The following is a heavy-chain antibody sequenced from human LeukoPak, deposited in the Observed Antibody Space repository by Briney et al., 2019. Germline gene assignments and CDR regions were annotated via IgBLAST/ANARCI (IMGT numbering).Heavy chain of an antibody. CDR1: GYTFTSYD. Sequence: ASVKVSCKASGYTFTSYDINWVRQATGQGLERMGWMNPNSGNTGYAQKFQGRVTMTRNTSISTAYMELSSLRSEDTAVYYCARFLRVGNWFDPWGQGTLVTVSS. J-gene: IGHJ5*02. CDR3: ARFLRVGNWFDP. CDR2: MNPNSGNT. D-gene: IGHD3-16*01. V-gene: IGHV1-8*01.